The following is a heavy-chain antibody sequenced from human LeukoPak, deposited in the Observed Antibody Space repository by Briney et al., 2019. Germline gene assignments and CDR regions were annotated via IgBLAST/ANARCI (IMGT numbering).Heavy chain of an antibody. CDR1: GGSISSYY. J-gene: IGHJ6*03. Sequence: SETLSLTCTVSGGSISSYYWSWIRQPPGKGLEWIGYIYYSGSTNYNPSLTSRVIISVDTSKNQFSLKLSSVTAADTAVHYCARDQLYCSGGSCYSGNYYYYMDVWGKGTTVTVSS. D-gene: IGHD2-15*01. CDR3: ARDQLYCSGGSCYSGNYYYYMDV. CDR2: IYYSGST. V-gene: IGHV4-59*01.